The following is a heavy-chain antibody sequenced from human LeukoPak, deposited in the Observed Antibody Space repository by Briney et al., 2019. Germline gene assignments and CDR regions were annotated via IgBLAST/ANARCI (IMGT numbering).Heavy chain of an antibody. Sequence: SETLSLTCTVSGGSINSYYWSWIRQPPGKGLEWIGYIYDSGSTNYNPSLKSRVTISVDTSKNQFSLKLSSVTAADTAVYYCACLTTADAFDIWGQGTMVTVSS. J-gene: IGHJ3*02. V-gene: IGHV4-59*01. CDR1: GGSINSYY. CDR2: IYDSGST. CDR3: ACLTTADAFDI. D-gene: IGHD3-22*01.